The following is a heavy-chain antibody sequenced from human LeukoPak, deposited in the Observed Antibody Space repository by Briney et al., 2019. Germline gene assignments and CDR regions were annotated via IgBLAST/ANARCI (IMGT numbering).Heavy chain of an antibody. CDR2: MNPNSGNT. Sequence: VSVKVSCKASGYTFTSYDINWVRQATGQGLEWMGWMNPNSGNTGYAQKFQGRVTMTRNTSISTAYMELSSLRSEDTAVYYCARGIHDSSSWYSPSYYYYGMDVWGQGTTVTVSS. V-gene: IGHV1-8*01. D-gene: IGHD6-13*01. J-gene: IGHJ6*02. CDR3: ARGIHDSSSWYSPSYYYYGMDV. CDR1: GYTFTSYD.